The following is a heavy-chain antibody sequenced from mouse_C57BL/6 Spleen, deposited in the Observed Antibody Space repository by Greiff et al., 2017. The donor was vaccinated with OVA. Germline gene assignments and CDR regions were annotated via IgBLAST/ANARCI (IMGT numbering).Heavy chain of an antibody. J-gene: IGHJ4*01. CDR1: GYSITSGYD. D-gene: IGHD1-1*01. V-gene: IGHV3-1*01. Sequence: EVKLVESGPGMVKPSQSLSLTCTVTGYSITSGYDWHWLRHPPGNKLEWMGYISYSGSTTYNPSLKSRISITHDTSKNLFFLKLNSVTTEYTATYYGARAHSFITEEYYAMDDWGQGTSVTVSS. CDR3: ARAHSFITEEYYAMDD. CDR2: ISYSGST.